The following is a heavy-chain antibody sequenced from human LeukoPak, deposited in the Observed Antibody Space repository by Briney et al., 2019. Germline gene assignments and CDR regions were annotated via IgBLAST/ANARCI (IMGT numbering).Heavy chain of an antibody. CDR2: IFPSGGEI. CDR1: GFTFSTFA. CDR3: TRGAIAVAGLYYYYYMDV. Sequence: SGGSLRLSCAASGFTFSTFAMIWVRQPPGKGLEWVSSIFPSGGEIHYADSVRGRFTISRDNSKSTLSLQMNSLKTEDTAVYYCTRGAIAVAGLYYYYYMDVWGKGTTVTVSS. D-gene: IGHD6-19*01. V-gene: IGHV3-23*01. J-gene: IGHJ6*03.